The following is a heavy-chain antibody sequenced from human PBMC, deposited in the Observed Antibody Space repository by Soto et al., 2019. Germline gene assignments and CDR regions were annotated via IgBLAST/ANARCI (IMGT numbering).Heavy chain of an antibody. D-gene: IGHD5-12*01. CDR2: ISAYNGNT. V-gene: IGHV1-18*01. CDR1: GYTFTSYG. J-gene: IGHJ5*02. CDR3: ARVDIVATRRNWFDP. Sequence: ASVKVSCKASGYTFTSYGISWVRQAPGQGLEWKGWISAYNGNTNYAQKLQGRVTMTTDTSTSTAYMELRSLRSDDTAVYYCARVDIVATRRNWFDPWGQGTLVTVSS.